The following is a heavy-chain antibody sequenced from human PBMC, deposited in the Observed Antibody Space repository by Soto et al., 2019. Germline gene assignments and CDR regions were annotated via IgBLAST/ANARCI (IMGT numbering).Heavy chain of an antibody. Sequence: EVQLVESGGGLVKPGGSLRLSCAASGFTFSSYSMNWVRQAPGKGLEWVSSISSSSSYIYYADSVKGRFTISRDNAKNSLYLQMNSLRADDTAVYYCARDWGYYYYYGMDVWGQGTTFTVSS. V-gene: IGHV3-21*01. CDR3: ARDWGYYYYYGMDV. CDR1: GFTFSSYS. J-gene: IGHJ6*02. D-gene: IGHD3-16*01. CDR2: ISSSSSYI.